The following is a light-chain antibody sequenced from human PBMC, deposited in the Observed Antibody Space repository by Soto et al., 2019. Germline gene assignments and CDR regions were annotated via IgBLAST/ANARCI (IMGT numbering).Light chain of an antibody. CDR1: SSDVGAHNY. J-gene: IGLJ1*01. V-gene: IGLV2-14*01. CDR2: EVS. Sequence: QAVVTQPASVSGSPGQSITISCTGTSSDVGAHNYVSWFQQHPDKAPKLMIYEVSNRPSGVSNRFSGSKSGNAASLTISGLQAEDEAYYFCFSFTTSNTHVFGTGTKLTVL. CDR3: FSFTTSNTHV.